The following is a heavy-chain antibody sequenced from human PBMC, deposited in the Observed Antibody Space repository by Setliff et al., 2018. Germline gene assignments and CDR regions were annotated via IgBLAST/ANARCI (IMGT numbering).Heavy chain of an antibody. J-gene: IGHJ3*02. CDR2: INTYSGAT. Sequence: ASVKVSCKASGYTFTDYYMQWVRQAPGQGLEWMGNINTYSGATNYAHKFQGRVTMTTDTSITTAYMELRSLTSDDTAVYYCARHGSSGKFDASDIWGQGTMVTVSS. CDR3: ARHGSSGKFDASDI. CDR1: GYTFTDYY. D-gene: IGHD3-10*01. V-gene: IGHV1-2*02.